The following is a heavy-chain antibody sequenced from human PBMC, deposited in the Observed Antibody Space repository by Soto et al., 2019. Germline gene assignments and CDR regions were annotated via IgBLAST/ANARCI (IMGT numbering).Heavy chain of an antibody. D-gene: IGHD3-22*01. Sequence: QVQLVESGGGVVQPGRSLRLSCAASGFTFSTYGMHWVRQAPGKGLEWVAVMWFDGKHQYYADSVKGRFTISRDNSKNTLYLQMNSLRADDTALYYCARWTYYGSSGYYYVFDYWGQGTLVTVSS. CDR2: MWFDGKHQ. V-gene: IGHV3-33*01. J-gene: IGHJ4*02. CDR3: ARWTYYGSSGYYYVFDY. CDR1: GFTFSTYG.